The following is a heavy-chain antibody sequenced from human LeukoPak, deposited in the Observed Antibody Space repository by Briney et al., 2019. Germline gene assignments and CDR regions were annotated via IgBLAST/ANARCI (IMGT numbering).Heavy chain of an antibody. D-gene: IGHD3-3*01. V-gene: IGHV3-23*01. CDR3: AKDQGTAIFGMIIPDWYFDL. Sequence: GGSLRLSCAASGFTFSSYAMNWVRQAPGKGLEWVSSISGGSNNVNYAGSVKGRFTISRDNSQNTLNLQMNSLRADHTAVYYCAKDQGTAIFGMIIPDWYFDLWGRGTLVTVSS. CDR1: GFTFSSYA. J-gene: IGHJ2*01. CDR2: ISGGSNNV.